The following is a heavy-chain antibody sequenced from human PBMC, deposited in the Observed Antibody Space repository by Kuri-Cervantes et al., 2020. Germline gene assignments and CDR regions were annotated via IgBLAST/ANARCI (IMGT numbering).Heavy chain of an antibody. V-gene: IGHV3-30-3*01. CDR1: GFTFSSYA. D-gene: IGHD6-19*01. Sequence: GGSLRLSCAASGFTFSSYAMTWVRQAPGKGLEWVAVISCDGSNKYYADSVKGRFTISRDNSKNTLHLQMSSLRLEDTTVYFCARGSSTGWFVNWGQGSLVTVSS. J-gene: IGHJ4*02. CDR2: ISCDGSNK. CDR3: ARGSSTGWFVN.